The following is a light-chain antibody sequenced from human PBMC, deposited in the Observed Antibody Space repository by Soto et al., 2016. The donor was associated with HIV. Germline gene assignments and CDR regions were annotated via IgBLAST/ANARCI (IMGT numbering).Light chain of an antibody. CDR3: QAWDSSTGV. CDR2: DDS. J-gene: IGLJ2*01. V-gene: IGLV3-21*01. CDR1: NIGSKS. Sequence: SYVLTQPPSVSVAPGKTARITCGGNNIGSKSVHWYQQKPGQAPVLVVYDDSDRPSGIPERFSGSNSGNTATLTISGTQTMDEADYYCQAWDSSTGVFGGGTELTVL.